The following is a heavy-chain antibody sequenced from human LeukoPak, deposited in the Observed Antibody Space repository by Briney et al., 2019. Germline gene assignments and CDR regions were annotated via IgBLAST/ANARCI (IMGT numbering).Heavy chain of an antibody. J-gene: IGHJ4*02. D-gene: IGHD6-25*01. CDR2: ISSSGSTK. Sequence: GGSLRLSCAASGFTFSSYGINWVRLAPGKGLEWISYISSSGSTKYYADSVKGRFTISRDNAKNSLYLQMNSLRDEDTAVYYCARDRSGTAAPSLTYWGQGTLVTVSS. CDR3: ARDRSGTAAPSLTY. V-gene: IGHV3-48*02. CDR1: GFTFSSYG.